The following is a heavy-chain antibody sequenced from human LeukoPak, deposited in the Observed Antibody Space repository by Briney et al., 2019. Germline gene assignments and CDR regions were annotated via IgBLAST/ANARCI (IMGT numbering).Heavy chain of an antibody. D-gene: IGHD6-13*01. Sequence: ETLSLTYAVYGGSFSGYYRSWIRQPPGKGLEWIGEINHSGSTNYNPSLKSRVTISVDTSKNQFSLKLSSVTAADTAVYYCARGRQQLVRSRSWNWFDPWGQGTLVTVSS. V-gene: IGHV4-34*01. CDR2: INHSGST. CDR3: ARGRQQLVRSRSWNWFDP. J-gene: IGHJ5*02. CDR1: GGSFSGYY.